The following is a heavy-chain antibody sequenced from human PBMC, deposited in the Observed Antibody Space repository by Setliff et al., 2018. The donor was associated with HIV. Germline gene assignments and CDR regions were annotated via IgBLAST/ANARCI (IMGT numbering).Heavy chain of an antibody. CDR2: IYYSGST. D-gene: IGHD5-18*01. Sequence: SETLSLTCSVTGGSIINYFWGWIRMPPGKGLEWIGYIYYSGSTDYNPSLKSRVTISVDTSKNQVSLKLNSVTAADTAVYYCARSPGVDTNMAFDYWGQGTLVTVAS. J-gene: IGHJ4*02. CDR3: ARSPGVDTNMAFDY. V-gene: IGHV4-59*01. CDR1: GGSIINYF.